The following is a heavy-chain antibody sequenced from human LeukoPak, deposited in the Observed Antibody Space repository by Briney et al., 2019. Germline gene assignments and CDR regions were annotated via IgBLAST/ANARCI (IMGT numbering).Heavy chain of an antibody. J-gene: IGHJ4*02. D-gene: IGHD6-19*01. CDR1: GYSISSGYY. Sequence: SETLSLICTVSGYSISSGYYWGWIRQPPGKGLEWIGSIYHSGTTYYNPSLRSRVTISVDTSKNQFSLRLSSVTAADTAIYYCARELSGSSSGAPFNYWGQGTLVTVSS. CDR2: IYHSGTT. CDR3: ARELSGSSSGAPFNY. V-gene: IGHV4-38-2*02.